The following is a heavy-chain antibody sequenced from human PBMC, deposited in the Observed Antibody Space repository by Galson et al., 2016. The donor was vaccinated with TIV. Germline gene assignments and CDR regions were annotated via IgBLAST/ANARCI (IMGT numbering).Heavy chain of an antibody. Sequence: QSGAEVKKPGESLKISCKASGYTFTTYWIGWVRQMPGKGLEWMGIIYPGDSETKYSPSFEGQVTISADKSNNTAYLHWSSLKASDPAIYYCARRSTELGLDYWCQGVLVTVSS. V-gene: IGHV5-51*03. D-gene: IGHD2/OR15-2a*01. CDR1: GYTFTTYW. CDR2: IYPGDSET. J-gene: IGHJ4*02. CDR3: ARRSTELGLDY.